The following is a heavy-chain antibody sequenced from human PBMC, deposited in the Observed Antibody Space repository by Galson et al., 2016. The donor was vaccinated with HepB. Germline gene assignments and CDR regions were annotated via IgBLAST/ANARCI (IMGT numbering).Heavy chain of an antibody. V-gene: IGHV3-43*01. J-gene: IGHJ4*02. CDR1: GFTFDDYT. D-gene: IGHD4-23*01. Sequence: SLRLSCAASGFTFDDYTMHWVRQAPGKGLEWVSLVSWDATTIYYADSVKGRFTISRDNSNNSLYLQMNRLTSEDTALYYCARETTIWGNGFQYWGQGTLVTVSS. CDR2: VSWDATTI. CDR3: ARETTIWGNGFQY.